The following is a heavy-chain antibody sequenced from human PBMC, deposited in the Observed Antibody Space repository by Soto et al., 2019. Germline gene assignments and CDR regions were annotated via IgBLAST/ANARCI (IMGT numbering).Heavy chain of an antibody. CDR3: ARDPYHYDSSGYYYPQGFDY. CDR1: GYTFTSYA. D-gene: IGHD3-22*01. J-gene: IGHJ4*02. CDR2: INAGNGNT. Sequence: ASVKVSCKASGYTFTSYAMHWVRQAPGQRLEWMGWINAGNGNTKYSQKFQGRVTITRDTSASTAYMELSSLRSEDTAVYYCARDPYHYDSSGYYYPQGFDYWGQGTLVTVSS. V-gene: IGHV1-3*01.